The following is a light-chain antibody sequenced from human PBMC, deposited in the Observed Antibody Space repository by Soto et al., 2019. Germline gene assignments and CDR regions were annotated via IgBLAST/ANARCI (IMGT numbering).Light chain of an antibody. CDR2: AAS. CDR1: ESIGDY. V-gene: IGKV3-20*01. Sequence: EIVLTQSPGALSLSPGDRATLSCWASESIGDYLAWYQQRPGQAPRLLIYAASRRASGTPHRFSGSGSERAFTLAISGLEPEDFGVYYCQQYVTSPSITFGQGTRLEIK. J-gene: IGKJ5*01. CDR3: QQYVTSPSIT.